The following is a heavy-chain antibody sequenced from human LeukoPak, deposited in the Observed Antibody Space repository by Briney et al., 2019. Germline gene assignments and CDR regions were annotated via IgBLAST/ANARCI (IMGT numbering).Heavy chain of an antibody. J-gene: IGHJ4*02. CDR3: ARDLTTYYYDSSGYGY. Sequence: GGSLSLSCAASGFTFDDYGMSWVRQAPGKGLEWVSGINWNGGSTGYADSVKGRFTISRDNAKNSLYLQMNSLRAEDTALYYCARDLTTYYYDSSGYGYWGQGTLVTVSS. CDR2: INWNGGST. V-gene: IGHV3-20*04. CDR1: GFTFDDYG. D-gene: IGHD3-22*01.